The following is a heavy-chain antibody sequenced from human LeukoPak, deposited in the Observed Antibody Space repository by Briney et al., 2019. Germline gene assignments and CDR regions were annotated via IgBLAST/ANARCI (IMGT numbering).Heavy chain of an antibody. Sequence: GGSLRLSCSASGFTFTSSAVQWVRQARGQRLEWIGWIVVGSGNTNYAQKLQERVTITRDMSTSTAYMELSSLRSEDTAVYYCAADMGYSSSWYSDYWGQGTLVTVSS. CDR2: IVVGSGNT. CDR3: AADMGYSSSWYSDY. D-gene: IGHD6-13*01. CDR1: GFTFTSSA. J-gene: IGHJ4*02. V-gene: IGHV1-58*01.